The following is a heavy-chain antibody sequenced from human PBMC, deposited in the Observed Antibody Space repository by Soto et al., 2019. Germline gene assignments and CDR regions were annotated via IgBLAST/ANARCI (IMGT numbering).Heavy chain of an antibody. V-gene: IGHV3-30*03. CDR1: GFTFSSYG. J-gene: IGHJ4*02. CDR3: ARSPYSVSYLAYFDY. CDR2: ISYDGSNK. D-gene: IGHD1-26*01. Sequence: QVQLVESGGGVVQPGRSLRLSCAASGFTFSSYGMHWGRQAPGKGLEWVAVISYDGSNKYYADSGKGRFTISRDNSKNTLYLQMNSLRAEDTAVYYCARSPYSVSYLAYFDYWGQGTLVTVSS.